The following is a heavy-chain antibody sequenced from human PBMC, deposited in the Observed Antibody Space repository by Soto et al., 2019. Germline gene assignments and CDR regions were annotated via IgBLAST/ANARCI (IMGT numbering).Heavy chain of an antibody. Sequence: QVQLVESGGGVVQPGRSLRLSCAASGFTFSGYGIHWVRQAPGKGLEWVAVIWYDGTNKYYADSVKGRFTISRDNSKNTLYLQMNSLRAEDTAVYYCARLPYSSGWYEIDYWGQGTLVTVSS. CDR1: GFTFSGYG. CDR2: IWYDGTNK. V-gene: IGHV3-33*01. D-gene: IGHD6-19*01. J-gene: IGHJ4*02. CDR3: ARLPYSSGWYEIDY.